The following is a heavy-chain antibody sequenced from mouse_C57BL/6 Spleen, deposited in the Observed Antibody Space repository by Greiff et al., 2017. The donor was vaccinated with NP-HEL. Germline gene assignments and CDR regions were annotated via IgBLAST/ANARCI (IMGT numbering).Heavy chain of an antibody. Sequence: VQLQQPGAELVKPGASVKMSCKASGYTFTSYWITWVKQRPGQGLEWIGDIYPGSGSTNYNEKFKSKATLTVDTSSSTAYMQLSSLTSEDSAVYYCARSLYYYGSRDAMDYWGQGTSVTVSS. J-gene: IGHJ4*01. V-gene: IGHV1-55*01. CDR1: GYTFTSYW. CDR2: IYPGSGST. D-gene: IGHD1-1*01. CDR3: ARSLYYYGSRDAMDY.